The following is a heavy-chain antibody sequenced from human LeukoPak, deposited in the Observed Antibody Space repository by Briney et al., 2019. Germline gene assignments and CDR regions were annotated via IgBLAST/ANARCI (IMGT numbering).Heavy chain of an antibody. J-gene: IGHJ4*02. V-gene: IGHV3-30-3*01. CDR3: AREFPRGSLDY. Sequence: GRSLRPSCVASGFAFNSYTMHWVRQAPGKGLEWVALISYDGSKKYYADSVKGRVTISRDNSRNTLYVQINSLRADDTAVYYCAREFPRGSLDYWGQGTLVTVSS. D-gene: IGHD2-15*01. CDR1: GFAFNSYT. CDR2: ISYDGSKK.